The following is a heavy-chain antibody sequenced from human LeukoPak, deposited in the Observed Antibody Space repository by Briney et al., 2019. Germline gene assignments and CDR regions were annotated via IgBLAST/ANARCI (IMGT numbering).Heavy chain of an antibody. J-gene: IGHJ4*02. CDR1: GFTFSSYG. CDR2: IWNDGYTK. D-gene: IGHD3-22*01. V-gene: IGHV3-33*08. Sequence: PGGSLRLSCAASGFTFSSYGMHWVRQAPGKGLEWVAVIWNDGYTKYYADSVKGRFTISRDNSKNTLYLLMNSLRAEDTAVYYCARADSSGYSFLAYWGQGTLVTVSS. CDR3: ARADSSGYSFLAY.